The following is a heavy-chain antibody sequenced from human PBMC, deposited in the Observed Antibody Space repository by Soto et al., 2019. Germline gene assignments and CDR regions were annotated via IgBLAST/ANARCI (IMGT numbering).Heavy chain of an antibody. CDR3: AKDRRAGGNYGFYSDF. J-gene: IGHJ4*02. CDR1: GFNFCSYC. Sequence: EVQLLESGGGLVQPGGALRLSCAASGFNFCSYCLTWVRQAPGKGLEWVSFSSATGAGTYYADSVKGRFTISRDNSKNTLYLQMTSLRADDTAVYYCAKDRRAGGNYGFYSDFWGQGALVIVSS. CDR2: SSATGAGT. V-gene: IGHV3-23*01. D-gene: IGHD1-7*01.